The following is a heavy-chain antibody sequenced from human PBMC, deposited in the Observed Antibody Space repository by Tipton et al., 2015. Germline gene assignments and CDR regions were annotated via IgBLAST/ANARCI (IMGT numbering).Heavy chain of an antibody. CDR2: IWYDGDDK. Sequence: RSLRLSCAAAGFTFSNYGMHWVRQTPGKGLEWVSLIWYDGDDKLYADSVKGRFTISRDNSKNIVFLEMNSLRADDTAVYYCVRDGLRMTNYYYGMDVWGQGTTVTVSS. V-gene: IGHV3-33*01. CDR1: GFTFSNYG. J-gene: IGHJ6*02. CDR3: VRDGLRMTNYYYGMDV. D-gene: IGHD3/OR15-3a*01.